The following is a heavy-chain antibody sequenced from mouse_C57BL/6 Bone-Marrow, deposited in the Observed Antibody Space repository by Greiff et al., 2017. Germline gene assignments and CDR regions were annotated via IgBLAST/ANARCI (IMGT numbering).Heavy chain of an antibody. D-gene: IGHD1-1*01. V-gene: IGHV1-59*01. CDR1: GYTFTSYW. CDR2: IDPSDSYT. J-gene: IGHJ2*01. CDR3: ALITTYGSSFDY. Sequence: QVQLQQPGAELVRPGTSVKLSCKASGYTFTSYWMHWVKQRPGQGLEWIGVIDPSDSYTNYNQKFKGKATLTVDTSSSTAYLQLSSLTSADSAVYYCALITTYGSSFDYWGQGTTLTVSS.